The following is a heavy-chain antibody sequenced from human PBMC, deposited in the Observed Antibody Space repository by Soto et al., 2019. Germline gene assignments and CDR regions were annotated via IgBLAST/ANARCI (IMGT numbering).Heavy chain of an antibody. V-gene: IGHV4-34*01. Sequence: QVQLQQWGAGLLEPSDTLSLTCAVYGGSFSDYYWNWLRQPPGKGLECIGEISPRGLTHYNPSLRGRATISVDTSKNQFSLKLTSVTAADTAVYYCARRGKSSGYAPDYWGQGTLVTVSS. CDR3: ARRGKSSGYAPDY. D-gene: IGHD6-19*01. CDR2: ISPRGLT. J-gene: IGHJ4*02. CDR1: GGSFSDYY.